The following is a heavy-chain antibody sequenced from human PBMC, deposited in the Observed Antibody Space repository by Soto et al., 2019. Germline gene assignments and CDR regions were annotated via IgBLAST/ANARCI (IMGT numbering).Heavy chain of an antibody. J-gene: IGHJ4*02. V-gene: IGHV1-24*01. CDR1: GHTLTELS. D-gene: IGHD4-17*01. Sequence: ASVKVSCKVSGHTLTELSMHWVRQAPGKGLEWMGGFDPEDGETIYAQKFQGRVTMTEDTSTDTAYMELSSLRSEDTAVYYCATGPTVTGPFDYWGQGTLVTVSS. CDR2: FDPEDGET. CDR3: ATGPTVTGPFDY.